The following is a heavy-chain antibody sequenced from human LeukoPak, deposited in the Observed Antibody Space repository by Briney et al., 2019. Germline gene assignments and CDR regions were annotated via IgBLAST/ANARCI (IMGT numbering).Heavy chain of an antibody. Sequence: PGGSLRLSCAASGFTFIDHAMHWVRQAPGKGLEWVAGITYDGSKKYYPDSVKGRCTISRDNSKKTLFLEMNSLRAEDTAVYYCARGQLQYYYYIDVWGKGTTVTVSS. J-gene: IGHJ6*03. CDR3: ARGQLQYYYYIDV. CDR1: GFTFIDHA. V-gene: IGHV3-30*04. D-gene: IGHD2-2*02. CDR2: ITYDGSKK.